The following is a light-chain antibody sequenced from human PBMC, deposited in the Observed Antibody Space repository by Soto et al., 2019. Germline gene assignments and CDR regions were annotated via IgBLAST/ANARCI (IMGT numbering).Light chain of an antibody. V-gene: IGLV2-14*01. Sequence: QSALTQPASVSGSLGQSITISCTGTSSDVGAYNYVSWYQQQPGKAPILMISEVSNRPSGVSNRFSGSKSGNTASLIISRLQAEDEADYYCCSFTSITTYVFGTGTKVTVL. J-gene: IGLJ1*01. CDR1: SSDVGAYNY. CDR2: EVS. CDR3: CSFTSITTYV.